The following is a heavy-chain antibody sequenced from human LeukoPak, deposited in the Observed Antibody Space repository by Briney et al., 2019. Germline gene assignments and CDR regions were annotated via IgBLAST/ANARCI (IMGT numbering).Heavy chain of an antibody. CDR3: ARAWWGFDY. V-gene: IGHV4-34*01. D-gene: IGHD2-8*02. CDR1: GGSFSGYY. CDR2: INHSGST. Sequence: SETLSLTCAVYGGSFSGYYWSWIRQPPGKGLEWIGEINHSGSTNYNPSLKSRVTISVDTSKNRFSLKLSSVTAADTAVYYCARAWWGFDYWGQGTLVTVSS. J-gene: IGHJ4*02.